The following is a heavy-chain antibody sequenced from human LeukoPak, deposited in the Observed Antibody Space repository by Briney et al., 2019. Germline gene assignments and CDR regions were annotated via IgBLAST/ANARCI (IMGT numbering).Heavy chain of an antibody. CDR2: FDPEDGEI. D-gene: IGHD3-22*01. Sequence: ASVKVSCKVSGYTLTESSMHWVRQAPGKGLEWMGGFDPEDGEIIYAQKFQGRVTMTEDTSTDTAYMELSSLRSEDTAVYYCATRLPYYYDSSGYRYNYFDFWGQGTLVTVSS. V-gene: IGHV1-24*01. J-gene: IGHJ4*02. CDR1: GYTLTESS. CDR3: ATRLPYYYDSSGYRYNYFDF.